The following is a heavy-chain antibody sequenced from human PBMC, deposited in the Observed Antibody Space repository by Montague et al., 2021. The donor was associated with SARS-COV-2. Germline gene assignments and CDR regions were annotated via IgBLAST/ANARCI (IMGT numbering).Heavy chain of an antibody. CDR3: ARVGWELRVGDYYFDY. CDR1: GGSISPYY. D-gene: IGHD1-26*01. Sequence: SETLSLTCTVSGGSISPYYWSWIRQPPGTGLEWIGNIHYTGSTNYNSSLKRRLTISVDTSANQFSLKVTSVTPAATAAYSYARVGWELRVGDYYFDYWGQGTLVTVSS. CDR2: IHYTGST. J-gene: IGHJ4*02. V-gene: IGHV4-59*01.